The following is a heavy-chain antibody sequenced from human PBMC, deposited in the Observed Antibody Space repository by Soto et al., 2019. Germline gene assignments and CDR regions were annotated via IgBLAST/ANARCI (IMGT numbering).Heavy chain of an antibody. CDR2: ISYDGSNK. V-gene: IGHV3-30*18. J-gene: IGHJ6*02. D-gene: IGHD1-26*01. CDR1: GFTFSSYG. CDR3: AKMGGSYFPHYYYGVDV. Sequence: QVQLVESGGGVVQPGRSLRLSCAASGFTFSSYGMHWVRQAPGKGLEWVAVISYDGSNKYYADSVKGRFTISRDNSKNTLYLQMNSLRAEDTAVYYCAKMGGSYFPHYYYGVDVWGQGTTVTVSS.